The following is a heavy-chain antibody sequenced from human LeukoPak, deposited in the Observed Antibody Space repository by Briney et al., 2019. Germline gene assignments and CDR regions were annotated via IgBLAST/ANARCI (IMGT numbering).Heavy chain of an antibody. CDR1: GFTFSNAW. D-gene: IGHD3-22*01. CDR3: STTYYYDSSEGY. Sequence: GGSLRLSCAASGFTFSNAWMNWVRQAPGKGLEWVGRIKSKTDGGTTDYAAPVKGRFTISRDDSKNTLYLQMNSLETEDTAVYYCSTTYYYDSSEGYWGQGTLVTVSS. CDR2: IKSKTDGGTT. J-gene: IGHJ4*02. V-gene: IGHV3-15*07.